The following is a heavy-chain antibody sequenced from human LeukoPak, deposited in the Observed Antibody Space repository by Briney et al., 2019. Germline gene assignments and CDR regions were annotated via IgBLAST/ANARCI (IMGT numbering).Heavy chain of an antibody. CDR1: GFTFINYA. J-gene: IGHJ3*01. Sequence: GGSLRLSCAASGFTFINYAMSWVRQAPGKGLEWVSGISGGGTTNYADSVKGRFTISRDNSKNMLWLQMNSLRAEDTAAYYCARVSMLEVILAFDLWGQGTMVAVSS. V-gene: IGHV3-23*01. D-gene: IGHD2-21*01. CDR3: ARVSMLEVILAFDL. CDR2: ISGGGTT.